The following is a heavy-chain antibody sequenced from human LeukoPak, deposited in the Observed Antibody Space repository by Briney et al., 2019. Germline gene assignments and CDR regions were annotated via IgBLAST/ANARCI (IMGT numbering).Heavy chain of an antibody. Sequence: GSLRLSCAASGFTFSSHGMSWVRQAPGKGLEWIGEIYHSGSTNYNPSLKSRVTISVDTSKNQFSLKLSSVTAADTAVYYCARVRGWELLRSFDYWGQGTLVTVSS. CDR3: ARVRGWELLRSFDY. CDR1: GFTFSSHG. D-gene: IGHD1-26*01. J-gene: IGHJ4*02. CDR2: IYHSGST. V-gene: IGHV4-34*01.